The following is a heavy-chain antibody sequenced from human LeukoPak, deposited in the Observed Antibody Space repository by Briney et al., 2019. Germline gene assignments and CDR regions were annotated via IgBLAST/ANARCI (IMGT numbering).Heavy chain of an antibody. CDR3: ARGLRFFRFDP. J-gene: IGHJ5*02. CDR2: IYSGGST. V-gene: IGHV3-66*01. Sequence: PGGSLRLSCAASGFTVSSNYMSWVRQAPGKGLEWVSVIYSGGSTYYADSVKGRFTISRDNSKNTLYLQMNSLRAEDTAVYYCARGLRFFRFDPWGQGTLVTVSS. D-gene: IGHD3-3*01. CDR1: GFTVSSNY.